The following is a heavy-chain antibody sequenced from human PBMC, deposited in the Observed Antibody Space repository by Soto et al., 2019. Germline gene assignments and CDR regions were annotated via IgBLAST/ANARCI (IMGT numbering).Heavy chain of an antibody. J-gene: IGHJ4*02. CDR1: GFTFSNCA. D-gene: IGHD6-19*01. Sequence: GGSLRLSCAASGFTFSNCAMTWVRKAPGKGLEWVSAISGSGGSTYYAGSVKGRFTISRDNSKNTLYPQMNSLRAEDMAVYYCAKPFNTGWTRPDYWGQGTLVTVSS. V-gene: IGHV3-23*01. CDR2: ISGSGGST. CDR3: AKPFNTGWTRPDY.